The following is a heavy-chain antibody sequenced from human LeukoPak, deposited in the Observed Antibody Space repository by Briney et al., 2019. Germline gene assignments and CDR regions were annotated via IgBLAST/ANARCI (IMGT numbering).Heavy chain of an antibody. Sequence: GGSLRLSCAASGFTFDDYAMHWVRQAPGKGLEWVSGISWNSGSIGYADSVKGRFTISRDNAKNSLYLQMNSLRAEDTAVYYCARVVYSSLMDVWGQGTTVTVSS. J-gene: IGHJ6*02. D-gene: IGHD6-13*01. CDR3: ARVVYSSLMDV. V-gene: IGHV3-9*01. CDR2: ISWNSGSI. CDR1: GFTFDDYA.